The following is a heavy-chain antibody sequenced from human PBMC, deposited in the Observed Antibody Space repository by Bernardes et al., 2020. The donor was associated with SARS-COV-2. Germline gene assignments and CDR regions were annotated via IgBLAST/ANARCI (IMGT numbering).Heavy chain of an antibody. V-gene: IGHV4-34*01. CDR3: ARAGPRLLLRRDAFDI. J-gene: IGHJ3*02. Sequence: SETLSLTCAVYGGSFSGYYWSWIRQPPGKGLEWIGEINHSGSTNYNPSLKSRVTISVDTSKNQFSLKLSSVTAADTAVYYCARAGPRLLLRRDAFDIWGQGTMVTVSS. CDR2: INHSGST. D-gene: IGHD3-22*01. CDR1: GGSFSGYY.